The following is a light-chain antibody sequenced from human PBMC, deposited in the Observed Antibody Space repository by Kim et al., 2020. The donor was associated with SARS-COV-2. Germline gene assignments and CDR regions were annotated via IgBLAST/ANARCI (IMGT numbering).Light chain of an antibody. Sequence: DIQLTQSPSTLSASVGDRVTITCRASQSIIRWLAWYQQKPGKAPKLLIYDASSLESGVPSRFSGSGSGTEFTLTISSLQPDDFATYYCQQYSTFSYNIGQGTKREI. CDR2: DAS. J-gene: IGKJ2*01. CDR1: QSIIRW. CDR3: QQYSTFSYN. V-gene: IGKV1-5*01.